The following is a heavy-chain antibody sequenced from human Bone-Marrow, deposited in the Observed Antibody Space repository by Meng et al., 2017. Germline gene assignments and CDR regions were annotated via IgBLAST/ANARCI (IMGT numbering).Heavy chain of an antibody. J-gene: IGHJ4*02. CDR2: IYPGDSDT. D-gene: IGHD2-2*01. Sequence: GESLKISCKGSGYSFTSYWIGWVRQMPGKCLEWMGIIYPGDSDTRYSPSFQGQVTISADKSISTAYLQWSSLKASDTAMYYCARHGGYCSSTHCYGCYFDYWGQGTLVTVSS. CDR1: GYSFTSYW. CDR3: ARHGGYCSSTHCYGCYFDY. V-gene: IGHV5-51*01.